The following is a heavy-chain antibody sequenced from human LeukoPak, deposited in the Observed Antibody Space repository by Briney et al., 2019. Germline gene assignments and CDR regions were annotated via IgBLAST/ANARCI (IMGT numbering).Heavy chain of an antibody. J-gene: IGHJ3*02. CDR1: RGSISSYY. CDR2: IYYSGST. Sequence: PSETLSLTCTVSRGSISSYYWSWIRQPPGKGLEWIGYIYYSGSTNYNPSLKSRVTISVDTSKNQFSLKLSSVTAADTAVYYCARGTYYGVPTKGAFDIWGQGTMVTVSS. CDR3: ARGTYYGVPTKGAFDI. D-gene: IGHD4-17*01. V-gene: IGHV4-59*01.